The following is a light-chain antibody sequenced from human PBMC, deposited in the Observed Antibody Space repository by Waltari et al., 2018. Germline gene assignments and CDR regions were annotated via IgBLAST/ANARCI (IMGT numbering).Light chain of an antibody. CDR1: RANIGKNY. Sequence: QSVLTQPPSASGAPGQIVIMSCSGSRANIGKNYVYWYQQLPGTAPKLIMYRNNRRPSGVPDRFSGSKSGTSASLAISGLRSEDEADYYCAAWDDSLSGYVVFGGGTKLTVL. CDR3: AAWDDSLSGYVV. CDR2: RNN. J-gene: IGLJ2*01. V-gene: IGLV1-47*01.